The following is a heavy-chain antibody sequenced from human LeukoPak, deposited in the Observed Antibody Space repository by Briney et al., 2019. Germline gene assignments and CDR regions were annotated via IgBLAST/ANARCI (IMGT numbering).Heavy chain of an antibody. J-gene: IGHJ4*02. D-gene: IGHD2-15*01. V-gene: IGHV4-38-2*01. CDR2: IFRGGNT. CDR3: ARTRYCSGATCYSPELFDS. CDR1: GFTFSSYA. Sequence: PGGSLRLSCAASGFTFSSYAMSWVRQAPGKGLEWIGSIFRGGNTYYNPSLKSRVTISVDTSMNQFSLRVTSVTAADTAVYYCARTRYCSGATCYSPELFDSWGQGTLVTVSS.